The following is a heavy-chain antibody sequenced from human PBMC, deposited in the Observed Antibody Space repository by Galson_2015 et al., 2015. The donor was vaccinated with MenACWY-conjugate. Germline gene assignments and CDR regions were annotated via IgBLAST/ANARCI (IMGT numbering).Heavy chain of an antibody. CDR3: AKAPTGSEIDY. Sequence: SLRLSCAASGFSFSSYGMHWVRQAPGKGLEWVALIVHDGSGKCYIDSVKGRFTISRDNSKNTLYLQMNSLRTEDTAVYYCAKAPTGSEIDYWGQGTLVTVSS. CDR2: IVHDGSGK. CDR1: GFSFSSYG. V-gene: IGHV3-30*18. D-gene: IGHD3-10*01. J-gene: IGHJ4*02.